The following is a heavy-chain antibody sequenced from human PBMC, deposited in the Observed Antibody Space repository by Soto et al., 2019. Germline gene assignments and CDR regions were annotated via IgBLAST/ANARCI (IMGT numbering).Heavy chain of an antibody. Sequence: QVQLQESGPGLVKPSETLSLTCTISGGSISGYYWSWIRQPPGKGLEWIGYVYYTGSNKYNPSLERRVAMSGDTSKNQFYLKVTSVTAADTAVYYCAKYRRTDAEGYTLDFWGQGTLVTVSS. V-gene: IGHV4-59*01. J-gene: IGHJ4*02. CDR1: GGSISGYY. D-gene: IGHD2-15*01. CDR2: VYYTGSN. CDR3: AKYRRTDAEGYTLDF.